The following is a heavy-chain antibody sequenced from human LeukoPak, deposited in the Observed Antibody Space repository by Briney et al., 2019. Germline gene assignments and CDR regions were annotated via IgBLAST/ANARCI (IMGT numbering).Heavy chain of an antibody. Sequence: GGSLRLSCTASGFPFTNFAMSWVRQAPGQGLEWVSAISGSGGSTYYADSVKGRFTISRDNSKNTLYLQMNSLRAEDTAVYYCAKVIGSGIAAAGYYFDYWGQGTLVTVSS. CDR1: GFPFTNFA. V-gene: IGHV3-23*01. D-gene: IGHD6-13*01. J-gene: IGHJ4*02. CDR2: ISGSGGST. CDR3: AKVIGSGIAAAGYYFDY.